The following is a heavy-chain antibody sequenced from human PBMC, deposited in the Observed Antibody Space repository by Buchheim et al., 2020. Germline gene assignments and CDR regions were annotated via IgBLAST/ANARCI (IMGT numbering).Heavy chain of an antibody. V-gene: IGHV4-39*01. J-gene: IGHJ6*02. CDR1: GGSISSSSYY. Sequence: QLQLQDSGPGLVKPSETLSLTCTVSGGSISSSSYYWGWIRQPPGKGLEWIGTIYYSGSTYYNPSLKSRLTISVATAKKQFLLKLRSVTASDTAVYYCARTSYYGMDVWGQGTT. CDR3: ARTSYYGMDV. CDR2: IYYSGST.